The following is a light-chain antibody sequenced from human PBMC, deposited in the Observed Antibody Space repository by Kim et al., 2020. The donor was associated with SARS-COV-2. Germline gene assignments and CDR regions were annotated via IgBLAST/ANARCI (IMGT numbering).Light chain of an antibody. V-gene: IGLV3-21*04. CDR2: YDS. CDR1: NIGSKS. Sequence: VAPGKTARITCGGNNIGSKSVHWYQQKSGQAPVLVIYYDSDRPSGIPERFSGSNSGNTATLTISRVEAGDEADYYCQVWDSSSDVVFGGGTQLTVL. J-gene: IGLJ2*01. CDR3: QVWDSSSDVV.